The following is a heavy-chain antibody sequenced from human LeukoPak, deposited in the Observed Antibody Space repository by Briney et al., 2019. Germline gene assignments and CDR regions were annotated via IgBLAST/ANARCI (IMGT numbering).Heavy chain of an antibody. Sequence: SETLSLTCTVSGGSISSYYWSWIRQPPGKGLEWIGYNYYSGSTNYNPSLKSRVTISVDTSKNQFSLKLSSATAADTAVYYCARGRLRLGELYPYYFDYWGQGTLVTVSS. CDR2: NYYSGST. V-gene: IGHV4-59*01. CDR1: GGSISSYY. CDR3: ARGRLRLGELYPYYFDY. J-gene: IGHJ4*02. D-gene: IGHD3-16*01.